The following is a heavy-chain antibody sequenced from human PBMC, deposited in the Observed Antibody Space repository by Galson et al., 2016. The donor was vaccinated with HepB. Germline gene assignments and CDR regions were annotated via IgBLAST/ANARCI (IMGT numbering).Heavy chain of an antibody. CDR2: INHSGST. J-gene: IGHJ6*03. D-gene: IGHD4-17*01. V-gene: IGHV4-30-2*01. CDR1: GGSITTVGYA. CDR3: ARGDNPDYGDYASAYYYMDV. Sequence: TLSLTCAVSGGSITTVGYAWSWIRQPPGKGLEWIGEINHSGSTNYNPSLKSRVTISVDTSKNQFSLKLSSVTAADTAVYYCARGDNPDYGDYASAYYYMDVWGEGTTVTVSS.